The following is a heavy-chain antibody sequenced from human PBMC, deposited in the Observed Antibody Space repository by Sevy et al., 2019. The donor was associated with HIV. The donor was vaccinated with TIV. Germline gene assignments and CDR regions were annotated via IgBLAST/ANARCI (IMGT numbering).Heavy chain of an antibody. CDR3: ARDLIRTLWYFDL. D-gene: IGHD3-22*01. V-gene: IGHV3-21*01. CDR1: GFTFSSYS. J-gene: IGHJ2*01. Sequence: GGSLRLSCAASGFTFSSYSMNWVRQAPGKGLEWISSISSCSNYIYYADSVKGRFTISRDNAQNSLYLQMNSLRAEDTAVYYCARDLIRTLWYFDLWGRGTVVTVSS. CDR2: ISSCSNYI.